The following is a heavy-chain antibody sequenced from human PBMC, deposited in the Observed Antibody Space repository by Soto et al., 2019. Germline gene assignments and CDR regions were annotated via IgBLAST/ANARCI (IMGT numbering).Heavy chain of an antibody. J-gene: IGHJ4*02. D-gene: IGHD5-18*01. CDR1: GGSLSNYL. CDR2: IIPIFGTS. V-gene: IGHV1-69*01. CDR3: ARGGVDTVTFDY. Sequence: QVQLVQSGTEVKKPGSSVQVSCKASGGSLSNYLITWVRQAPGQGLEWMGEIIPIFGTSNSAQRFQGRVTITAVESTSTVYMELSNLRSEATAVYYCARGGVDTVTFDYWGQGTLVTVSS.